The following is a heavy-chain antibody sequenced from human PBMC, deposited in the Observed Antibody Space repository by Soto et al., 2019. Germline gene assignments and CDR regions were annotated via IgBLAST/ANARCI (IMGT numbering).Heavy chain of an antibody. Sequence: QVQLVQSGAEVKKPGSSVKVSCKASGGTFSSYAIDWVRQAPGQGREWMGGIIPIFGTTNCAQKLQGRVKLTDDESTRTAYMDLSTLRTEVTAVYFGARETVTESEYTYYYYGMDVWGQGTTVTVSS. D-gene: IGHD2-21*02. J-gene: IGHJ6*02. CDR3: ARETVTESEYTYYYYGMDV. CDR1: GGTFSSYA. CDR2: IIPIFGTT. V-gene: IGHV1-69*12.